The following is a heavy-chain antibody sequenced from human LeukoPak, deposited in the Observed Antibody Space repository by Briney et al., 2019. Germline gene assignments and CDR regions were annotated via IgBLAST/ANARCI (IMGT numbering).Heavy chain of an antibody. CDR2: NYSDCST. J-gene: IGHJ4*02. CDR1: GLIVSRNY. V-gene: IGHV3-66*01. D-gene: IGHD1-14*01. CDR3: ARVTPPTD. Sequence: AGGSLRLSCAAPGLIVSRNYMTWVRQAPGKGLEWLSVNYSDCSTHYADSVKDRLIISRNNSKNTLYLQMNTLRAEDTAVYYCARVTPPTDWGQGTLVTVSS.